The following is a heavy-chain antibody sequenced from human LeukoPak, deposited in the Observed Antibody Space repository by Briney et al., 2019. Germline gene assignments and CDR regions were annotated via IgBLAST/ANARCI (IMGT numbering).Heavy chain of an antibody. J-gene: IGHJ5*02. CDR2: IYYGGST. D-gene: IGHD3-10*01. CDR3: ARDTRGSGSYYNWFDP. Sequence: SETLSLTCTVSGGSISSYYWSWIRQPPGKGLEWIGYIYYGGSTNYNPSLKGRVTISVDTSKNQFSLKLSSVTAADTAVYYCARDTRGSGSYYNWFDPWGQGTLVTVSS. V-gene: IGHV4-59*01. CDR1: GGSISSYY.